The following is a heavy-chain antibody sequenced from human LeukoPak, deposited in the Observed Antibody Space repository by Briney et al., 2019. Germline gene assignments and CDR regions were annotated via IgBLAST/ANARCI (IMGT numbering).Heavy chain of an antibody. CDR1: GFTFSSYA. CDR3: AKNRDIVLMVYARGHFDY. J-gene: IGHJ4*02. D-gene: IGHD2-8*01. CDR2: ISGSGGST. V-gene: IGHV3-23*01. Sequence: GGSLRLSCAASGFTFSSYAMSWVRQAPGKGLEGVSAISGSGGSTYYADSVKGRFTISRDNSKNTLYLQMNSLRAEDTAVYCCAKNRDIVLMVYARGHFDYWGQGTLVTVSS.